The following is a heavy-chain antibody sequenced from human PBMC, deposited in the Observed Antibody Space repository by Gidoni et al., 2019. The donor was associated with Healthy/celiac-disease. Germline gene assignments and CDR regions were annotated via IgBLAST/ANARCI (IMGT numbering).Heavy chain of an antibody. D-gene: IGHD3-10*01. CDR1: GVTGRSNY. V-gene: IGHV3-53*04. CDR2: IYSGGST. CDR3: ARDNPRYYGSGSAYGFDP. J-gene: IGHJ5*02. Sequence: EVQLVESGGGLVQPGGSLRLSCDASGVTGRSNYIRWVRQAPGKGLVWVSVIYSGGSTYYADSVKGRFTISRHNSKNTLYLQMNSLRAEDTAVYYCARDNPRYYGSGSAYGFDPWGQGTLVTVSS.